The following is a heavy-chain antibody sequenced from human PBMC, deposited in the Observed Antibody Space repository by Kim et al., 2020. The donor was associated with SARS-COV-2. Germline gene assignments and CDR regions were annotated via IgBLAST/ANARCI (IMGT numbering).Heavy chain of an antibody. CDR3: ARVVVGAAAGNDNWFDP. CDR2: INWNGGST. CDR1: GFTFDDYG. J-gene: IGHJ5*02. V-gene: IGHV3-20*01. D-gene: IGHD6-13*01. Sequence: GGSLRLSCAASGFTFDDYGMSWVRQAPGKGLEWVSGINWNGGSTGYADSVKGRFTISRDNAKNSLYLQMNSLRAEDTALYHCARVVVGAAAGNDNWFDPWGQGTLVTVSS.